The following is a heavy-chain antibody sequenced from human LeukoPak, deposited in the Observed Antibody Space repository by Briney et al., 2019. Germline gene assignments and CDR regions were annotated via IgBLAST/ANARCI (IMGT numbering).Heavy chain of an antibody. Sequence: SETLSLTCTVSGGSISSSSYYWRWIRQPPGKGLEWIASIYYSVSTYSNPSLESPVTISVDTSKNQFSLKLSSVTAADAAVYDCARLGWKQLWLPPNWFDPWGQGTLVTVSS. D-gene: IGHD5-18*01. CDR2: IYYSVST. CDR1: GGSISSSSYY. CDR3: ARLGWKQLWLPPNWFDP. J-gene: IGHJ5*02. V-gene: IGHV4-39*01.